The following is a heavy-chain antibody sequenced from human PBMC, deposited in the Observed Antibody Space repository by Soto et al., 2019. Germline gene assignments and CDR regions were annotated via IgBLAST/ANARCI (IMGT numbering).Heavy chain of an antibody. V-gene: IGHV4-31*03. Sequence: QVQLQESGPGLVKPSQTLSLTCTVSGGSISSGGYYWSWIRQHPGKGLEWIGNIYYSGSTYYNPSLKSRVTISVDTSKNQFSLKLSSVTAADTAVYYCAREGQEGRGYSYGGLYYWGQGTLVTVSS. CDR3: AREGQEGRGYSYGGLYY. CDR2: IYYSGST. J-gene: IGHJ4*02. CDR1: GGSISSGGYY. D-gene: IGHD5-18*01.